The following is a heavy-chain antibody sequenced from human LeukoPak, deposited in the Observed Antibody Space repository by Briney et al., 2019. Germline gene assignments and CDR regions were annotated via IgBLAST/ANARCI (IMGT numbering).Heavy chain of an antibody. D-gene: IGHD4-17*01. J-gene: IGHJ4*02. V-gene: IGHV3-66*01. CDR3: ARVTDGDYPDY. CDR1: GFTVSSNY. CDR2: IYIGVST. Sequence: PGGSLRLSCAASGFTVSSNYMTWVRLAPGQGLEWVSLIYIGVSTFYADSVKGRFTISRDSSKNTLYLQMNSLRGEDTAVYYCARVTDGDYPDYWGQGTLVTVSS.